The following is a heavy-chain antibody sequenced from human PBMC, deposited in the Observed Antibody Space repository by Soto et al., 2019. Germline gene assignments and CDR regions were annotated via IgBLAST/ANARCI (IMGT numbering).Heavy chain of an antibody. CDR3: ARGPVPYCSGGSCYSLAY. Sequence: ASVKVSCKASGYTFTSYDINWVRQATGQGLEWMGWMNPNSGNTGYAQKFQGRVTMTRNTSISTAYMELSSLRSEDTAVYYCARGPVPYCSGGSCYSLAYWGQGTLVTVSS. V-gene: IGHV1-8*01. D-gene: IGHD2-15*01. CDR2: MNPNSGNT. J-gene: IGHJ4*02. CDR1: GYTFTSYD.